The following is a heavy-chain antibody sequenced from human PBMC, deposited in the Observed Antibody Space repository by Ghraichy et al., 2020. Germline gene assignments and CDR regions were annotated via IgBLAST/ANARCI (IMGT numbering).Heavy chain of an antibody. CDR3: ARGGTDCSGANCYAEGWFDP. J-gene: IGHJ5*02. D-gene: IGHD2-2*01. CDR2: IYSGGST. V-gene: IGHV3-66*01. CDR1: GFTVSGNY. Sequence: GESLNISCAASGFTVSGNYMTWVRQAPGKGLDWVSLIYSGGSTYYADSVKGRFTISRDTSKNTLYLQMNSLKAEDTAVYYCARGGTDCSGANCYAEGWFDPWGQGTLVTVSS.